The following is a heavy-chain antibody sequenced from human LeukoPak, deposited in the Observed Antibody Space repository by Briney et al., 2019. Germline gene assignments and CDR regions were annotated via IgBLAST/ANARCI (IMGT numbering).Heavy chain of an antibody. CDR3: AKDATYSSLNWFDP. J-gene: IGHJ5*02. V-gene: IGHV3-48*04. CDR1: GFTFTGHN. Sequence: GGSLRLSCAASGFTFTGHNMNWVRQAPGKGLEWISFVSISSGTIYYADSVKGRFSISRDNAKSSLDLQMNSLRAEDTAVYYCAKDATYSSLNWFDPWGQGTLVTVSS. D-gene: IGHD6-13*01. CDR2: VSISSGTI.